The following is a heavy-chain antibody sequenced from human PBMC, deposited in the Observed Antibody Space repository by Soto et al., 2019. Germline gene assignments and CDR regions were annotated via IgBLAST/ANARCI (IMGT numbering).Heavy chain of an antibody. D-gene: IGHD7-27*01. V-gene: IGHV3-30-3*01. J-gene: IGHJ4*02. Sequence: VQLVESGGGVVQPGRSLRLSCAASGFTFSSYAMHWVRQAPGKGLEWVAVISYDGSNKYYADSVKGRFTISRDNSKNTLYLQMNSLRAEDTAVYYCARPNHQHFDYWGQGTLVTVSS. CDR3: ARPNHQHFDY. CDR2: ISYDGSNK. CDR1: GFTFSSYA.